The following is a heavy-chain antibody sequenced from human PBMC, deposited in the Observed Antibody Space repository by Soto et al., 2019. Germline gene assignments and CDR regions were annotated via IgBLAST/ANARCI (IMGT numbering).Heavy chain of an antibody. D-gene: IGHD2-21*02. Sequence: EVQLLESGGGFVQPGGSLRLSCAATGFTFSVYAMTWVRQAPGKGLEWVSAVTANGGSTYSADSVKGRFTISRDNSKNTLCLQINSLRAEDTAVYYCASLRVGDWANYYYFYGMDVWGQGTTVTVSS. CDR2: VTANGGST. V-gene: IGHV3-23*01. J-gene: IGHJ6*02. CDR3: ASLRVGDWANYYYFYGMDV. CDR1: GFTFSVYA.